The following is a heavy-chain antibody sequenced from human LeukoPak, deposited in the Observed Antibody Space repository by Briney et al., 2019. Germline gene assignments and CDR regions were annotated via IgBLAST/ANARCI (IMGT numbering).Heavy chain of an antibody. V-gene: IGHV4-59*01. CDR2: VDHTGST. J-gene: IGHJ6*03. Sequence: SETLSLTCSGSDDSITMYYWTWIRQPPGKGLEGIGYVDHTGSTNFNVSLNARDSISRDTTKNLFSLRLRSVTAADTAVYFCARGRVSSSTWYRTYYYYFYMDVWGKGTTVTVSS. CDR3: ARGRVSSSTWYRTYYYYFYMDV. CDR1: DDSITMYY. D-gene: IGHD1-1*01.